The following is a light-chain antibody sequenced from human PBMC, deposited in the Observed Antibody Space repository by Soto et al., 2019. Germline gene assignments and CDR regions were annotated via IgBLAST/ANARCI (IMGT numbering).Light chain of an antibody. Sequence: EIVLTQSPGTLSLSPGERVTLSCRASQSISSSYLAWYQQKPGQAPRLLIYGASSRATGIPDRFSGSGSGTDFTLTISRLEPEDSAIYYCQQYVSWTFGQGTKVEIK. J-gene: IGKJ1*01. V-gene: IGKV3-20*01. CDR1: QSISSSY. CDR2: GAS. CDR3: QQYVSWT.